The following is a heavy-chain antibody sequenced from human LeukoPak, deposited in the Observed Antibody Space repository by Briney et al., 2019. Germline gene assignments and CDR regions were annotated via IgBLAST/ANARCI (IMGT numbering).Heavy chain of an antibody. Sequence: ASVKVSCKASGDTFSSYAITWVRQSPGQGLEWVGWIGAYNGNTNYAQKLQGRVTMTTDTSTSTAYMELRSLRSDDTAVYYCARGIAVDYWGQGTLVTVSS. CDR1: GDTFSSYA. J-gene: IGHJ4*02. CDR2: IGAYNGNT. V-gene: IGHV1-18*01. CDR3: ARGIAVDY.